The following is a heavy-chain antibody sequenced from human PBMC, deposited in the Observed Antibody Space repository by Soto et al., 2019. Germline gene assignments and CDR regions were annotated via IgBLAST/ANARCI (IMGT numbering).Heavy chain of an antibody. D-gene: IGHD6-19*01. CDR3: ARDQGVAGGWSRLEGSRFGDFDY. Sequence: QVQLVESGGGVVQPGRSLRLSCAASGFTFSSYAMHWVRQAPGKGLEWVAVISYDGSNKYYADSVKGRFTISRDNSKNTRYLQMNSLRAEDTAVYYCARDQGVAGGWSRLEGSRFGDFDYWGQGTLVTVSS. CDR2: ISYDGSNK. V-gene: IGHV3-30-3*01. J-gene: IGHJ4*02. CDR1: GFTFSSYA.